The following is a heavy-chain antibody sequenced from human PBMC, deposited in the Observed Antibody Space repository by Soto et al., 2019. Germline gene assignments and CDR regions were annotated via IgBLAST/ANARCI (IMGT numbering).Heavy chain of an antibody. CDR3: ARTCTAGFGWANWFDL. CDR1: GGSISGVGYY. Sequence: QLQLQESGPGLVEPSQTLSLTCTVSGGSISGVGYYWGWIRQHPGKGLEWIGYIHHSGTTYYNPSRKSRLPTSVDTSQTLWSLNLSSVTSVDTALYYCARTCTAGFGWANWFDLWGQGTLVTVSS. V-gene: IGHV4-31*03. D-gene: IGHD5-18*01. CDR2: IHHSGTT. J-gene: IGHJ5*02.